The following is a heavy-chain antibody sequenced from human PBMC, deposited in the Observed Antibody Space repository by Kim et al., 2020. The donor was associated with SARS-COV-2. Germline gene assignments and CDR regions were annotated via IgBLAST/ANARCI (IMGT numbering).Heavy chain of an antibody. D-gene: IGHD3-3*01. CDR3: ARGGLTSGFDN. CDR1: GFTLSNYA. CDR2: IIGGGGNT. V-gene: IGHV3-23*01. Sequence: GGSLRLSCAASGFTLSNYAVTWLRQAPGKGLECVSIIGGGGNTHYADSLVGRFSISRDSSTNTVFLQMNSLRAEDTAVYYCARGGLTSGFDNWGQGTLVT. J-gene: IGHJ5*02.